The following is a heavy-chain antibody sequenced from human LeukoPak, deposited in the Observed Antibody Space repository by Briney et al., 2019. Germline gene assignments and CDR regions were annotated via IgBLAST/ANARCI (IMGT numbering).Heavy chain of an antibody. CDR2: IIPILGMA. CDR1: GGTFSSYA. J-gene: IGHJ5*02. Sequence: SVKVSCKASGGTFSSYAISWVRQAPGQGLEWMGRIIPILGMANYAQKFQGRVTITADKSTSTAYMELSSLRSEDTAVYYCARIIAAAGSLGWFDPWGQGTLVTVSS. V-gene: IGHV1-69*04. CDR3: ARIIAAAGSLGWFDP. D-gene: IGHD6-13*01.